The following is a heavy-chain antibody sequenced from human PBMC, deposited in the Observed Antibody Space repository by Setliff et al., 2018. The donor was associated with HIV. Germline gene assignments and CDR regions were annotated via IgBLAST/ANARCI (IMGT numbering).Heavy chain of an antibody. V-gene: IGHV4-39*07. CDR1: GDLIRNSYY. D-gene: IGHD3-10*01. CDR3: ARDYYGSGSYYNYYYYGMDV. Sequence: PSETLSLTCDVSGDLIRNSYYWGWIRQPPGKGLEWLGSIYYRGKTYDNPSLKRRVTISIDTSKNQISRKLSSVTAADTAVYYCARDYYGSGSYYNYYYYGMDVWGQGTTVTVSS. J-gene: IGHJ6*02. CDR2: IYYRGKT.